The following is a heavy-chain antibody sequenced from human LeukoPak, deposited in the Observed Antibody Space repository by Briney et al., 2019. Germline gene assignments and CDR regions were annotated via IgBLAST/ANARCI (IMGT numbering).Heavy chain of an antibody. CDR3: AKQYRMGSWLPLHH. J-gene: IGHJ1*01. CDR1: GFTFDDYA. D-gene: IGHD5-24*01. CDR2: IVYNSGNI. V-gene: IGHV3-9*01. Sequence: GGSLRLSCVASGFTFDDYAMHWVRQTPGKGLELVSSIVYNSGNIVYADSVKGRFSISRDNAKQSLYLQMNSLRLEDTALHYCAKQYRMGSWLPLHHWGQGTLVTVSS.